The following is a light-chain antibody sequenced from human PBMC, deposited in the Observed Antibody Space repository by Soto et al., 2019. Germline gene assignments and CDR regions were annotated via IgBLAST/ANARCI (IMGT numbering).Light chain of an antibody. CDR1: QSVRSH. Sequence: EVVMTQSPATLSVSPGERATLSCRASQSVRSHLAWYQQKPGQAPSLLIFGASTRATGVPARFSGSESGTEFTLTISSLQSEDVAVYFCQQYNDWPRTFGRGTKVEIK. CDR2: GAS. CDR3: QQYNDWPRT. V-gene: IGKV3-15*01. J-gene: IGKJ4*01.